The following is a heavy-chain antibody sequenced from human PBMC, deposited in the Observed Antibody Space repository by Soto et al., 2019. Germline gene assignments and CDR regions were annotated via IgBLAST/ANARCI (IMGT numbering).Heavy chain of an antibody. D-gene: IGHD6-13*01. CDR3: ARTGRILGIAAAGGYFDY. J-gene: IGHJ4*02. CDR2: IIPIFGTA. V-gene: IGHV1-69*01. CDR1: GGTFSSYA. Sequence: QVQLVQSGAEVKKPGSSVKVSCKASGGTFSSYAISWVRQAPGQGLEWMGGIIPIFGTANYAQKFQGRVTITADESTSTAYMELSSLRSEDTAVYYCARTGRILGIAAAGGYFDYCCQGTLVTVSS.